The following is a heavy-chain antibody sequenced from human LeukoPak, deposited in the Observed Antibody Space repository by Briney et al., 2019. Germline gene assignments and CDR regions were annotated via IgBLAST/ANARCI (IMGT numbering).Heavy chain of an antibody. CDR2: VLGIGVAT. J-gene: IGHJ3*02. CDR3: AKDPNGDYIGTFDI. CDR1: GLIVSKYA. D-gene: IGHD4-17*01. Sequence: GGSLRLSWAAAGLIVSKYAMSWGRHAPREGLEWVSTVLGIGVATYNAHYVQGRFTISRDNSKITLYLQISSLRAEAMDIYYCAKDPNGDYIGTFDIWGQGTMVIVS. V-gene: IGHV3-23*01.